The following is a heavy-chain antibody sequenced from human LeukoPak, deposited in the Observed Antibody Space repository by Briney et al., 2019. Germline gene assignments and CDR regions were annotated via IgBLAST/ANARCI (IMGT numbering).Heavy chain of an antibody. J-gene: IGHJ4*02. D-gene: IGHD1-26*01. V-gene: IGHV3-21*01. CDR1: GFTFSSYA. CDR2: ITSSSSYI. CDR3: ATYSGRNSLDY. Sequence: GGSLGLSCAASGFTFSSYALNWVRQAPGKGLEWVSSITSSSSYIHYADSVKGRFTISRDNAKNSLYLQMNSLRAEDTAVYYCATYSGRNSLDYWGQGTLVTVSS.